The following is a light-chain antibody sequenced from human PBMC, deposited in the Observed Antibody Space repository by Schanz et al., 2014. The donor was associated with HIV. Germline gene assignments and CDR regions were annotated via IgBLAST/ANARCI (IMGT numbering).Light chain of an antibody. CDR2: EVS. CDR1: SSDVGKYNL. Sequence: QSALTQPASVSGSPGQSITISCTGTSSDVGKYNLVSWYQQHPGRAPKVMIYEVSNRPSGVSNRFSASKTGETASLTISGLQAEDEADYYCSSYAGLNRAVFGGGTQLTVL. J-gene: IGLJ7*01. CDR3: SSYAGLNRAV. V-gene: IGLV2-14*02.